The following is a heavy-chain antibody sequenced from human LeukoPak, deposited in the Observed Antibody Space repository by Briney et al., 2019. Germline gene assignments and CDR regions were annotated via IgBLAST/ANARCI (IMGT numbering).Heavy chain of an antibody. CDR1: GYSISSGYY. D-gene: IGHD6-6*01. Sequence: LSLTCTVSGYSISSGYYWGWIRQPPGKGLEWVSGISWNSGNIGYADSVKGRFTLSRDNAKNSLFLQMNSLRAEVTALYYCAKTGTYSSSSGYIDSWGQGTLVTVSS. CDR2: ISWNSGNI. J-gene: IGHJ4*02. V-gene: IGHV3-9*01. CDR3: AKTGTYSSSSGYIDS.